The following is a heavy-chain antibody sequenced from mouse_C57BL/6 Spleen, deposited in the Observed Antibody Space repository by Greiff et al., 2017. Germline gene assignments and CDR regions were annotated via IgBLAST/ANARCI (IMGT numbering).Heavy chain of an antibody. CDR2: IYPGDGDT. V-gene: IGHV1-80*01. CDR3: ARFAVEEGYFDV. J-gene: IGHJ1*03. Sequence: VKLMESGAELVKPGASVKISCKASGYAFSSYWMNWVKQRPGKGLEWIGQIYPGDGDTNYNGKFKGKATLTADKSSSTAYMQLSSLTSEDSAVYFCARFAVEEGYFDVWGTGTTVTVSS. D-gene: IGHD1-1*01. CDR1: GYAFSSYW.